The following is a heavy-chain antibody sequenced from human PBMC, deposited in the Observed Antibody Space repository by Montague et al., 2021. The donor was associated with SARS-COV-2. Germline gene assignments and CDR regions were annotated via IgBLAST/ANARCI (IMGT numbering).Heavy chain of an antibody. Sequence: SLRLSCAASGFTFSNYDMNWVRQAPGKGPEWISYISTSAYTTSYAGSVKGRFTISRDNGKNSLYLQMNSLRVEDTAVYYCTRDYRSIVGDGLDIWGQGTKDTVSS. CDR3: TRDYRSIVGDGLDI. J-gene: IGHJ3*02. CDR2: ISTSAYTT. CDR1: GFTFSNYD. D-gene: IGHD3-16*02. V-gene: IGHV3-48*03.